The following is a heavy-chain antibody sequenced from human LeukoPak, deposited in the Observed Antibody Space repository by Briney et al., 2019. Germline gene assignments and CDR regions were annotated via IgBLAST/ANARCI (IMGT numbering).Heavy chain of an antibody. CDR1: GFTFSSYG. Sequence: GGSLRLSCAASGFTFSSYGMHWVRQAPGKGLEWVAVISYDGSNKYYADSVKGRFTISRDNSKNTLYLQMNSLRAEDTAVYYCAKDAYCSSTSCYIFSYYYYGMDVWGQGTTVTVPS. J-gene: IGHJ6*02. CDR3: AKDAYCSSTSCYIFSYYYYGMDV. D-gene: IGHD2-2*02. CDR2: ISYDGSNK. V-gene: IGHV3-30*18.